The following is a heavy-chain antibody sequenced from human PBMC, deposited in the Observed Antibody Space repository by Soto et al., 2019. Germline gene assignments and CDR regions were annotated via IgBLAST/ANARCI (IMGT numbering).Heavy chain of an antibody. D-gene: IGHD4-17*01. V-gene: IGHV1-18*01. J-gene: IGHJ4*02. CDR2: ISAYNGNT. CDR3: ASLLDYGDSH. CDR1: GYTFTSYG. Sequence: QVQLVQSGAEVKKPGASVKVSCKDSGYTFTSYGISWFLHAPGQVLEWMGWISAYNGNTNYAQKLQGRVTMTTVTSTSTAYMELRSLRSDDTAVYYCASLLDYGDSHWGQGTLVTFSS.